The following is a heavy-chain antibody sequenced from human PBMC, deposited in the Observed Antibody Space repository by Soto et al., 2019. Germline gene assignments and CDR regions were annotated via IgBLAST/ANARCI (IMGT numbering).Heavy chain of an antibody. V-gene: IGHV4-34*01. D-gene: IGHD3-16*01. CDR2: INHSGNT. CDR1: GASLSDNY. J-gene: IGHJ4*02. Sequence: SETLSLTCAVYGASLSDNYCNWLRQPPGKGLEWIGEINHSGNTNYNPSLKSRVTISVDTSKNQFSLKLSSVTAADTAVYYCARRLGEQPFDYWGQGTLVTVSS. CDR3: ARRLGEQPFDY.